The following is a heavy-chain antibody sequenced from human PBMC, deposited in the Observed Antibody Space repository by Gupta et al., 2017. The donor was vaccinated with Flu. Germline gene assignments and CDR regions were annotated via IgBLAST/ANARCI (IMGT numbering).Heavy chain of an antibody. CDR2: ISSSSSNI. V-gene: IGHV3-48*02. CDR3: ARVHSYGTESGFDY. D-gene: IGHD5-18*01. CDR1: EFTFSSYS. J-gene: IGHJ4*02. Sequence: EVQLVESGGGLVQPGGSLRLSCAASEFTFSSYSMNWVRQAPGKGLEWVSYISSSSSNIYYADSVKGRFTISRDNAKNSLYLQMKSLRDEDTAVYYCARVHSYGTESGFDYWGQGTLVTVSS.